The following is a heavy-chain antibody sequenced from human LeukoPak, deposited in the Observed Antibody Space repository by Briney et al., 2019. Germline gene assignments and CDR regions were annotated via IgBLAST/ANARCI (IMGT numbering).Heavy chain of an antibody. CDR1: GGSISSGGYY. CDR3: ARDGVYVAAGERLDY. J-gene: IGHJ4*02. D-gene: IGHD6-13*01. V-gene: IGHV4-31*03. CDR2: IYYSGST. Sequence: PSETLSLTCTVPGGSISSGGYYWSWIRQHPGKGLEWIGYIYYSGSTYYNPSLKSRVTISVDTSKNQFSLKLSSVTAADTAVYYCARDGVYVAAGERLDYWGQGTLVTVSS.